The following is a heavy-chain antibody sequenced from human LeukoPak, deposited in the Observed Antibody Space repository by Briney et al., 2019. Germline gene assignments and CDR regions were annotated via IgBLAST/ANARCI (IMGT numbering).Heavy chain of an antibody. V-gene: IGHV4-59*01. J-gene: IGHJ4*02. Sequence: PSETLSLTCTVSGGSISSFYWSWIRQPPGKGLEWIGYIYYSGSTSYNPSLKSRVTISVDTSKNQFSLKLSSVTAADTAVYYCARDLSVVVVAANYWGQGTLVTVSS. D-gene: IGHD2-15*01. CDR3: ARDLSVVVVAANY. CDR2: IYYSGST. CDR1: GGSISSFY.